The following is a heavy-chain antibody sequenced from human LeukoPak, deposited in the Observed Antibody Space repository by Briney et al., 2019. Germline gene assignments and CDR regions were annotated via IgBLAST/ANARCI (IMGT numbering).Heavy chain of an antibody. Sequence: GGSLRLSCAASGFTFSSYSMNWVRQAPGKGLEWVSSISSSSSYIYYADSVKGRFTISRDNAKNSLYLQVNSLRAEDTAVYYCARVPGYCGGDCYFDYWGQGTLVTVSS. CDR1: GFTFSSYS. J-gene: IGHJ4*02. CDR3: ARVPGYCGGDCYFDY. CDR2: ISSSSSYI. V-gene: IGHV3-21*01. D-gene: IGHD2-21*02.